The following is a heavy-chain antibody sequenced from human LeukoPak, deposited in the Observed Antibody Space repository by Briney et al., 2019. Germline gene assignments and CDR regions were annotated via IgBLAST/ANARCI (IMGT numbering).Heavy chain of an antibody. D-gene: IGHD1-26*01. CDR1: GFTFSSYA. Sequence: GGSLRLSCAASGFTFSSYAMSWVRQAPGKGLEWVSAISGSGGSTYYADSVKGRFTISRDNSKNTLYLQMNSLRAEDTAVYYCANHRSVSGDYFDYWGQGTLVTVSS. CDR3: ANHRSVSGDYFDY. V-gene: IGHV3-23*01. CDR2: ISGSGGST. J-gene: IGHJ4*02.